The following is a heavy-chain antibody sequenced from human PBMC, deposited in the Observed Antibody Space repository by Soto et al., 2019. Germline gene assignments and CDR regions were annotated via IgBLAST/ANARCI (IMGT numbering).Heavy chain of an antibody. V-gene: IGHV3-23*01. D-gene: IGHD2-2*01. J-gene: IGHJ6*02. CDR3: AKVCASSIYYPMDV. Sequence: EVQLLESGGGLVQPGGSLRLSCAASGFTFSSYAMSWVRQTPGKGLEWGSAISGSVGNTYYADSVKGRFTISRDNSKNTMFLKMHSLRAEDTAVYYCAKVCASSIYYPMDVWGQGTTVTVSS. CDR2: ISGSVGNT. CDR1: GFTFSSYA.